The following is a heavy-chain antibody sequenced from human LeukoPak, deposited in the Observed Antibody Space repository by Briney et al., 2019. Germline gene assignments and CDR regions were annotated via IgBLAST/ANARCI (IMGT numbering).Heavy chain of an antibody. J-gene: IGHJ5*02. Sequence: SQTLSLTCAISGDSVSSNSAAWNWIRQSPSRGLEWLGRTYYRSKWYNDYAVSVKSRITINPDTSKNQFSLQLSSVTPEDTAVYYCARAYSSSWYVFALSNWFDPWGQGTLVTVSS. CDR1: GDSVSSNSAA. V-gene: IGHV6-1*01. CDR3: ARAYSSSWYVFALSNWFDP. CDR2: TYYRSKWYN. D-gene: IGHD6-13*01.